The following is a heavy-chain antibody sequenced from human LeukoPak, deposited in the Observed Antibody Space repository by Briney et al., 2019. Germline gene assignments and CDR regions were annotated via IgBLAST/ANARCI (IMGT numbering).Heavy chain of an antibody. Sequence: ASVKVSCKASGYTFTSYGISWVRQAPGQGLEWMGWISAYNGNTNYAQELQGRVTMTTDTSTSTAYMELRSLRSDDTAVYYCARETQGYYYDSSGYHAFDIWGQGTMVTVSS. D-gene: IGHD3-22*01. CDR3: ARETQGYYYDSSGYHAFDI. J-gene: IGHJ3*02. V-gene: IGHV1-18*01. CDR1: GYTFTSYG. CDR2: ISAYNGNT.